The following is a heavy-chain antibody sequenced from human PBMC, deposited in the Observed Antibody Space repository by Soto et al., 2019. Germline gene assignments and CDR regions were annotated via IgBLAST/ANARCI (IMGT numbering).Heavy chain of an antibody. CDR3: ARGLITGSHYSGGWYYFDS. J-gene: IGHJ4*01. CDR1: GECCSGWI. D-gene: IGHD6-19*01. Sequence: LVTRSLACGVEGECCSGWIWTWIRQTPGKGLQWIGQINHSGSAIYNPSLKSRVTISVHTSNSQCSLELGSVTAADTAVYYCARGLITGSHYSGGWYYFDSWGHGTQVTVSS. V-gene: IGHV4-34*01. CDR2: INHSGSA.